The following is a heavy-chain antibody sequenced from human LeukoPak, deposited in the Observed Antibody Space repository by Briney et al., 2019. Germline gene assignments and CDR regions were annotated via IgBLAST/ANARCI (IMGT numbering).Heavy chain of an antibody. J-gene: IGHJ4*02. Sequence: SETLSLTCTVSGGSISSYYWSWIRQPPGKGLEWIGYIYYSGSTNYNPSLKSRVTISVDTSKNQFSLKLSSVTAADTAVYYCARALPGYSSGWYFDYWGQGTLVTVSS. V-gene: IGHV4-59*01. CDR2: IYYSGST. CDR3: ARALPGYSSGWYFDY. D-gene: IGHD6-19*01. CDR1: GGSISSYY.